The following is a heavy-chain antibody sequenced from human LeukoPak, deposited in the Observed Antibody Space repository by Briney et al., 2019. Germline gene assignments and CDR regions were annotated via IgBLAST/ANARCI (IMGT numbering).Heavy chain of an antibody. V-gene: IGHV6-1*01. D-gene: IGHD2-15*01. CDR1: GDTVSSNNVA. CDR2: TYHRSKWFN. J-gene: IGHJ4*02. CDR3: ARDRTMVAATSV. Sequence: SQTLSLTCAISGDTVSSNNVAWNWIRQSPSRGLEWLGRTYHRSKWFNQYAVSVNGRVTVNPDTSKNQFSLQVNSVTPEDTAVYYCARDRTMVAATSVWGQGTLVTVSS.